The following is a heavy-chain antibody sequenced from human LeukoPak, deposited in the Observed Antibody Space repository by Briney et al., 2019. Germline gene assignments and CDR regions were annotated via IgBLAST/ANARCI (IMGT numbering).Heavy chain of an antibody. CDR2: IRSKAYGGTT. CDR3: TRDRMVRGVISVLDYYYYMDV. CDR1: GFTFGDYA. D-gene: IGHD3-10*01. J-gene: IGHJ6*03. Sequence: GGSLRLSCTASGFTFGDYAMSWVRQAPGKGLEWVGFIRSKAYGGTTEYAASVKGRFTISRDDSKSIAYLQMNSLKTEDTAVYYCTRDRMVRGVISVLDYYYYMDVWGKGTTVTISS. V-gene: IGHV3-49*04.